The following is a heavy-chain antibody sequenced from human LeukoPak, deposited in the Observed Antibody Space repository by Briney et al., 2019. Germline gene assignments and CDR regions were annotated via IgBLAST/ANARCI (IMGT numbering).Heavy chain of an antibody. D-gene: IGHD1-26*01. V-gene: IGHV4-61*02. CDR2: IHTSGTT. CDR1: GGSINSGGYY. Sequence: SETLSLTCTVSGGSINSGGYYWSWIRQPAGKGLEWIGRIHTSGTTNYNPSLKGRVTISLDTSKNQFSLKLNSVTAADTAVYYCARGLVSGGSYCFDYWSQGTLVTVSS. CDR3: ARGLVSGGSYCFDY. J-gene: IGHJ4*02.